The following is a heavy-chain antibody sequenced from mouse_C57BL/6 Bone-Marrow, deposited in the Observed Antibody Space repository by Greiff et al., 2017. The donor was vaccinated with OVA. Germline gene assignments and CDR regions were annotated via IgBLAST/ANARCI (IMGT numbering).Heavy chain of an antibody. V-gene: IGHV1-15*01. Sequence: QVHVKQSGAELVRPGASVTLSCKASGYTFTDYEMHWVKQTPVHGLEWIGAIDPETGGTAYNQKFKGKALLTADKSSSTAYMELRSLTSEDSAVYYCTRRRDGYYVLFDYWGQGTTLTVSS. J-gene: IGHJ2*01. CDR3: TRRRDGYYVLFDY. CDR2: IDPETGGT. D-gene: IGHD2-3*01. CDR1: GYTFTDYE.